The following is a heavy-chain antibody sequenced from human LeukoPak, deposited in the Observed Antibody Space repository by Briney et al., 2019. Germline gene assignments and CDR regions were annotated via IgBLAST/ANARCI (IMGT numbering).Heavy chain of an antibody. Sequence: GGSLRLSCAASGFSFGIYGMSWVRQAPGKGLEWVSAIGGSGGKTHYAESVRGRFTISRDNSKNTLYLQMTSLRAEDTAIYYFARGGYTNYWYIDCWGRGTLVTASS. V-gene: IGHV3-23*01. CDR2: IGGSGGKT. CDR3: ARGGYTNYWYIDC. CDR1: GFSFGIYG. D-gene: IGHD5-12*01. J-gene: IGHJ4*02.